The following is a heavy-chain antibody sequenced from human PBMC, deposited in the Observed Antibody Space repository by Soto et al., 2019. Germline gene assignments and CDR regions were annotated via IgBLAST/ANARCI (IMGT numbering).Heavy chain of an antibody. Sequence: GASVKVSCKVSGYTLTELSMHWVRQAPGKGLEWMGGFDPEDGETIYAQKFQGRVTMTEDTSTDTAYMELSSLRSEDTAVYYCATAGIAVAGTLLAFDYWGQGTLVTVSS. V-gene: IGHV1-24*01. D-gene: IGHD6-19*01. CDR1: GYTLTELS. J-gene: IGHJ4*02. CDR3: ATAGIAVAGTLLAFDY. CDR2: FDPEDGET.